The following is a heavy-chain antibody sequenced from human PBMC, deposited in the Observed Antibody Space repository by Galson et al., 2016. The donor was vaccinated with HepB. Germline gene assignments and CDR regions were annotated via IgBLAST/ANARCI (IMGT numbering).Heavy chain of an antibody. CDR1: GDSVSSDSAG. CDR3: ARDGGLTIVRGVPDY. D-gene: IGHD3-10*01. V-gene: IGHV6-1*01. Sequence: CAISGDSVSSDSAGWNWIRQSPERGLEWLGRTYYRSGWYHDHATSLGGRLMLYGDTSKNQFSLQLSSVTAADTAMYYCARDGGLTIVRGVPDYWGQGTLVTVSS. J-gene: IGHJ4*02. CDR2: TYYRSGWYH.